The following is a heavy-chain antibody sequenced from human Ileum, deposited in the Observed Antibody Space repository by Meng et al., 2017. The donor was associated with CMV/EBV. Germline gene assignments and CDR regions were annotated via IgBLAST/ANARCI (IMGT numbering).Heavy chain of an antibody. CDR1: GFTFSSNA. V-gene: IGHV3-23*01. J-gene: IGHJ4*02. CDR2: ITSSGGST. CDR3: AKDFRGFPGY. Sequence: EVQRWGSGGGLVQPGGSLRLSCAASGFTFSSNAMNWVRQAPGKGLEWVSAITSSGGSTFYADSVKGRFTISRDNSKNTLYMQMNSLRAEDTAVYYCAKDFRGFPGYWGQGTLVTVSS. D-gene: IGHD3-16*01.